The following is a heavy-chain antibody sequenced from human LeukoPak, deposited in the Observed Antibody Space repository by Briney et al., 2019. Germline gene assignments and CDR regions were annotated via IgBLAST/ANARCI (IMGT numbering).Heavy chain of an antibody. V-gene: IGHV3-21*01. CDR2: ISSSSSYI. D-gene: IGHD3-10*01. CDR1: GFTFSSYS. CDR3: ARGGYFGSGSYYPSFFDY. J-gene: IGHJ4*02. Sequence: PGGSLRLSCAASGFTFSSYSMNWVRQAPGKGLEWVSSISSSSSYIYYADSVKGRFTISRDNSKNTLYLQMNSLRAEDTAVYYCARGGYFGSGSYYPSFFDYWGQGTLVTVSS.